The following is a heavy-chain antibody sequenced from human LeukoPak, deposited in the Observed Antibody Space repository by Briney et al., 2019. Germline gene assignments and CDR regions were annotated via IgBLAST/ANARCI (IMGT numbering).Heavy chain of an antibody. J-gene: IGHJ4*02. CDR2: ISYDGSNK. D-gene: IGHD3-10*01. CDR3: AKGRAVAASSPEFDY. V-gene: IGHV3-30*18. CDR1: GFTFSSYG. Sequence: GGSLRLSCAASGFTFSSYGMHWVRQAPGKGLDWVAVISYDGSNKYYADSVKGRFDISRDNSKDTAYLQVNSLRVEDTGVYYCAKGRAVAASSPEFDYWGQGTLVTVSS.